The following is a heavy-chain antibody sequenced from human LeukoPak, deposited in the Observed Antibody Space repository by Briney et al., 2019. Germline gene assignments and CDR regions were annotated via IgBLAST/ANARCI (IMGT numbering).Heavy chain of an antibody. D-gene: IGHD2-21*02. CDR2: INPNSGGT. V-gene: IGHV1-2*02. CDR1: GYTFTGYY. Sequence: GASVKVSCKASGYTFTGYYMHWVRQAPGQGLEWMGWINPNSGGTNYAQKFQGRVTMTRDTSISTAYMELSRLRSDDTAVYYCASGPYCGGDCYFSFDIWGQGTMVTVSS. CDR3: ASGPYCGGDCYFSFDI. J-gene: IGHJ3*02.